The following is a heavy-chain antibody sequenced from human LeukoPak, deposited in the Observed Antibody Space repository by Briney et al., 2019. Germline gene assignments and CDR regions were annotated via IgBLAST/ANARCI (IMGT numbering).Heavy chain of an antibody. CDR3: ARDSNDFWSGYFDY. CDR1: GGSISSSSYY. CDR2: IYSSGST. Sequence: PSETLSLTCTVSGGSISSSSYYWRWIRQPAGKGLEWIGRIYSSGSTNYNPSLKSRVTISVDTSKNQLSLKLTSVTAADTAVYYCARDSNDFWSGYFDYWGQGTLVTVSS. D-gene: IGHD3-3*01. V-gene: IGHV4-61*02. J-gene: IGHJ4*02.